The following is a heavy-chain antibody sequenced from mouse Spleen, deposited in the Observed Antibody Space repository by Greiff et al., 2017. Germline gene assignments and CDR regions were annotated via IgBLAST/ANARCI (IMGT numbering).Heavy chain of an antibody. J-gene: IGHJ1*01. CDR3: ARDYYYGSGWYIEV. V-gene: IGHV1-53*01. CDR2: INPSNGGT. CDR1: GYTFTSYW. Sequence: QVQLQQPGTELVKPGASVKLSCKASGYTFTSYWMHWVKQRPGQGLEWIGNINPSNGGTNYNEKFKSKATLTVDKSSSTAYMQLSSLTSEDSAVYNCARDYYYGSGWYIEVWGAETTLTASS. D-gene: IGHD1-1*01.